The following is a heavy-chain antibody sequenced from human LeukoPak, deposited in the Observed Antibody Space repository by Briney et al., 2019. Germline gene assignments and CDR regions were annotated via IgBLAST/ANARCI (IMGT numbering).Heavy chain of an antibody. Sequence: GESLKISCKGSGYSFTSYWIAWVRQMPGKGLEWMGFIYPGDSDSRYSPSFQGQVTISADNSITTAYLQWSSLKASDSAMYYCALVGETRGLDNWGQRTLVTVSS. CDR3: ALVGETRGLDN. D-gene: IGHD3-3*01. J-gene: IGHJ4*02. V-gene: IGHV5-51*01. CDR1: GYSFTSYW. CDR2: IYPGDSDS.